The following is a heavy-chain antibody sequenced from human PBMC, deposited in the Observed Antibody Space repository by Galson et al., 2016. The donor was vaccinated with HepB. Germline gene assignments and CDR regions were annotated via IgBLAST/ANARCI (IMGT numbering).Heavy chain of an antibody. J-gene: IGHJ5*01. CDR3: VKDPVASSGTGWFDS. D-gene: IGHD3/OR15-3a*01. CDR1: GFTFSNFA. V-gene: IGHV3-23*01. CDR2: ISHNGEMT. Sequence: SLRLSCAAPGFTFSNFAMSWVRQSPKTGLEWVSSISHNGEMTYDADFVEGRFTIARDNANNTVYLQMNSLRAGDTAVYYCVKDPVASSGTGWFDSWGQGILVTVSS.